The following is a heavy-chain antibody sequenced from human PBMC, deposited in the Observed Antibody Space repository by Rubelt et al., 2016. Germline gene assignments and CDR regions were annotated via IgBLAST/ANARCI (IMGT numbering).Heavy chain of an antibody. CDR3: ARDRRPTGTTGEWFDP. CDR1: SSYG. CDR2: IWYDGSNK. V-gene: IGHV3-33*01. Sequence: SSYGMHWVRQAPGKGLEWVAVIWYDGSNKYYADSVKGRFTISRDNSKNTLYLQMNSLRAVDTAVYYCARDRRPTGTTGEWFDPWGQGTLVTVSS. D-gene: IGHD1-7*01. J-gene: IGHJ5*02.